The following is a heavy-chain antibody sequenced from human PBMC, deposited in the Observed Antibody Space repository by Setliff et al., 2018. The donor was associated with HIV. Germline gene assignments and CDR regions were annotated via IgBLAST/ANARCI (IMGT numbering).Heavy chain of an antibody. V-gene: IGHV4-59*06. CDR2: IYNTGST. CDR1: GGSISSYY. J-gene: IGHJ4*02. D-gene: IGHD6-13*01. Sequence: SETLSLTCTVSGGSISSYYWSWVRQHPGKGLEWIGYIYNTGSTYHSPSLESRVTISIDTSKNQFSLKLSSVTAADTAVYFCARGRGSSSSWPIDYWGQGTLVTVSS. CDR3: ARGRGSSSSWPIDY.